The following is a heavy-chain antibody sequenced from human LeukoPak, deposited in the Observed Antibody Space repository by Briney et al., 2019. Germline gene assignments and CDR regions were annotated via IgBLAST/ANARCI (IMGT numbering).Heavy chain of an antibody. D-gene: IGHD6-19*01. Sequence: GGSLRLSCAASGFTFSSYGMHWVRQAPGKGLEWVAVIWYDGSNKYYADSEKGRFTTSRDNSKNTLYLQMNSLRAEDTAVYYCARELGIAVAGFDYWGQGTLVTVSS. J-gene: IGHJ4*02. CDR3: ARELGIAVAGFDY. CDR2: IWYDGSNK. V-gene: IGHV3-33*01. CDR1: GFTFSSYG.